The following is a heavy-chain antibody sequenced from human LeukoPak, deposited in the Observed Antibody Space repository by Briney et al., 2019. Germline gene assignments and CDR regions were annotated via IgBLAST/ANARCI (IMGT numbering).Heavy chain of an antibody. D-gene: IGHD3-3*01. J-gene: IGHJ2*01. V-gene: IGHV1-69*13. CDR3: ASFGRVGWSGEPRYYWYFDL. CDR1: GGTFSSYA. Sequence: SVKVSCKXSGGTFSSYAISWVRQAPGQGLEWMGRIIPIFGTANYAQKFQGRVTITADESTSTAYVELSSLRSEDTAVYYCASFGRVGWSGEPRYYWYFDLWGRGTLVTVSS. CDR2: IIPIFGTA.